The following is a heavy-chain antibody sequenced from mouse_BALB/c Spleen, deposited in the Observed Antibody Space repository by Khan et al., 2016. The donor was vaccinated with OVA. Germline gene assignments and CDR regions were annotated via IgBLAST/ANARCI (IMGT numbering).Heavy chain of an antibody. CDR2: LNSNGGST. J-gene: IGHJ2*01. V-gene: IGHV5-6-3*01. Sequence: EVELVESGGGLVQPGGSLKLSCAASGFTFSSYGMSWVRQTPDKRLELVATLNSNGGSTYYTDSVKGRFTISRDHAKNTLYLQMSSLKSEDTAMYYCARMARTINWGQGTTLTVSS. CDR1: GFTFSSYG. CDR3: ARMARTIN.